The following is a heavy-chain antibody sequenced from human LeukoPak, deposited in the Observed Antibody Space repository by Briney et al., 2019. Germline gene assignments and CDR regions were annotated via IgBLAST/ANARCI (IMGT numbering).Heavy chain of an antibody. CDR3: ARVVYSSGWLIDY. D-gene: IGHD6-19*01. CDR1: GFSFSSES. V-gene: IGHV3-23*01. J-gene: IGHJ4*02. CDR2: ISAAGGAT. Sequence: GGSLRLSCAASGFSFSSESMSWVRQTPGKGLEWISSISAAGGATYYADSVKGRFTISRDNSRNTLFLQLNSLRVEDTAVYYCARVVYSSGWLIDYWGQGTLVTVSS.